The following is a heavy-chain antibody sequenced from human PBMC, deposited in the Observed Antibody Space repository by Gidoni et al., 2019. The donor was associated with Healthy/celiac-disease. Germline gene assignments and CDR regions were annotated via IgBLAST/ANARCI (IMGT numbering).Heavy chain of an antibody. D-gene: IGHD3-16*01. CDR3: AKDIVPGDYDYVWGSPNREPYYYYGMDV. CDR1: GFTFDDYA. V-gene: IGHV3-9*01. Sequence: EVQLVESGGGLVQPGRSLRLSCAASGFTFDDYAMHGVRQAQGKGLEWVSGISWNSGSIGYADSVKGRFTISRDNAKNSLYLQMNSLRAEDTALYYCAKDIVPGDYDYVWGSPNREPYYYYGMDVWGQGTTVTVSS. J-gene: IGHJ6*02. CDR2: ISWNSGSI.